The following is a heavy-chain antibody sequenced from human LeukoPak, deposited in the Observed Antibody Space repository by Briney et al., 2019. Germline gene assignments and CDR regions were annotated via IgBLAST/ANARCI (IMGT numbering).Heavy chain of an antibody. V-gene: IGHV4-59*01. Sequence: SETLSLTCTVSGGSISIYYWSWIRQPPGKGLEWIGYVYISGSTDYNPSLKSRVTISADTSKNQFSLKLSSVIAADTAVYYCVRDRELNYWGQGILVTVSS. CDR3: VRDRELNY. D-gene: IGHD5-24*01. CDR2: VYISGST. CDR1: GGSISIYY. J-gene: IGHJ4*02.